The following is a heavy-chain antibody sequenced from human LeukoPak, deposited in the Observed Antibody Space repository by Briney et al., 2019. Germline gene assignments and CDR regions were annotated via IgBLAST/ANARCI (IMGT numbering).Heavy chain of an antibody. D-gene: IGHD6-6*01. CDR3: VRRLTRSSSSFGVLDP. Sequence: SSETLSLTCTVSGGSISSSSYYWGWIRQPPGKGLEWIGSIYYSGSTYYNPSLKSRVTISVDTSKNQFSLKLSSVTAADTAVYYCVRRLTRSSSSFGVLDPWGQGTLVTVSS. V-gene: IGHV4-39*01. J-gene: IGHJ5*02. CDR2: IYYSGST. CDR1: GGSISSSSYY.